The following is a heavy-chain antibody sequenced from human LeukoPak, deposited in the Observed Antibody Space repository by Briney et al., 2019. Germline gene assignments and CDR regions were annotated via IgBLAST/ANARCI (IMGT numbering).Heavy chain of an antibody. CDR2: IYHSGST. D-gene: IGHD3-22*01. J-gene: IGHJ6*02. CDR1: GGSLSSSNW. Sequence: PSGTLSLTCAVSGGSLSSSNWWSWVRQPPGKGLEWIGEIYHSGSTNYNPSLKSRVTISVDKSKNQFSLKLSSVTAADTAVYYCARRDSSGYYHYYYYGMDVWGQGTTVTVSS. V-gene: IGHV4-4*02. CDR3: ARRDSSGYYHYYYYGMDV.